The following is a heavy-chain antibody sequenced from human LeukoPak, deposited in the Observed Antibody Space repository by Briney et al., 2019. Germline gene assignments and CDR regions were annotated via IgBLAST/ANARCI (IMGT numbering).Heavy chain of an antibody. V-gene: IGHV3-53*05. Sequence: GGSLRLSCAASGFTVTTNYMSWVRQAPGKGLECVSSLETGGTTHYADSVRGRFTISRDNSKNSLYLQMNSLRTEDTALYYCAKANYYYGMDVWGQGTTVTVSS. CDR2: LETGGTT. CDR1: GFTVTTNY. J-gene: IGHJ6*02. CDR3: AKANYYYGMDV.